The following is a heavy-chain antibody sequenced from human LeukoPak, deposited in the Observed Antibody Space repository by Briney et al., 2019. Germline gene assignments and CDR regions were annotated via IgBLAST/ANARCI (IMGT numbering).Heavy chain of an antibody. V-gene: IGHV3-30*03. CDR3: ARDYNYYDSSGYYSVHYFDY. Sequence: GGSLRLSCTASKFTFSNYGMQWVRQAPGKGLEWVAVVSSDGGTKYYADSVKGRFTISRDNAKNSLYLQMNSLRAEDTAVYYCARDYNYYDSSGYYSVHYFDYWGQGTLVTVSS. D-gene: IGHD3-22*01. J-gene: IGHJ4*02. CDR2: VSSDGGTK. CDR1: KFTFSNYG.